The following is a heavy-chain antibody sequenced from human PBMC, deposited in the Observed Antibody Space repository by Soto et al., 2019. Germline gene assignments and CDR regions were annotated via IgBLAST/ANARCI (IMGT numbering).Heavy chain of an antibody. J-gene: IGHJ6*02. CDR2: INPGDSNT. Sequence: PGESLKISCRTSGFSFTTYWIAWVRQMPVKGLEWMGIINPGDSNTRYSPSFKGQVTISADNSISTAYLQWSSLKASDTAIYYCARHEQYYYYYYGMDVWGQGTTVTVSS. V-gene: IGHV5-51*01. CDR3: ARHEQYYYYYYGMDV. CDR1: GFSFTTYW.